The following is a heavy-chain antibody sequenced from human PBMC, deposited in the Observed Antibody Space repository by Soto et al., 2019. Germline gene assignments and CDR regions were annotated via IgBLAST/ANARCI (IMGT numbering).Heavy chain of an antibody. CDR2: ISYSGRT. V-gene: IGHV4-30-4*01. Sequence: QVQLQESGPGLVKPSQTLSLTCTVSGGSISSGDYYWSWIRQSPGKGLEWIVYISYSGRTYYNPSLKSRVSISVDTSKNQFSLNVNSVTAADTAVYCCARAHRDLQQLVHYYNTMDVWGQGTTVTVSS. D-gene: IGHD6-13*01. J-gene: IGHJ6*02. CDR3: ARAHRDLQQLVHYYNTMDV. CDR1: GGSISSGDYY.